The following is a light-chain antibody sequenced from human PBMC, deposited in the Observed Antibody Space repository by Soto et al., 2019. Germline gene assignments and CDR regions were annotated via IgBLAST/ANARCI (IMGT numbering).Light chain of an antibody. CDR3: QNYNGAPWT. Sequence: DIQMTQSPSSLSASVGDRVAIICRASQGISNYLVWYQQKPGKVPKLLIYAASTLQSGVPSRFSGSGSGTDFTLTISSLQPEDVATYYCQNYNGAPWTFGQGTKVEIK. CDR1: QGISNY. J-gene: IGKJ1*01. CDR2: AAS. V-gene: IGKV1-27*01.